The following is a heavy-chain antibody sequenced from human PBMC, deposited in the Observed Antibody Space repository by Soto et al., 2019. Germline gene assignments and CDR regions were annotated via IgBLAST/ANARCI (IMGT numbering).Heavy chain of an antibody. D-gene: IGHD6-6*01. CDR2: IYYSGST. V-gene: IGHV4-30-4*01. CDR1: GGSISSGYYY. J-gene: IGHJ5*02. CDR3: ARGAEYSSTYHWCGR. Sequence: SETLSLTCTVSGGSISSGYYYWSWIRQPPGKGLEWIGYIYYSGSTYYNPSLKSRVTISVDTSKNQFSLKLSSVTAADTAVYYCARGAEYSSTYHWCGRWGKGSLVTV.